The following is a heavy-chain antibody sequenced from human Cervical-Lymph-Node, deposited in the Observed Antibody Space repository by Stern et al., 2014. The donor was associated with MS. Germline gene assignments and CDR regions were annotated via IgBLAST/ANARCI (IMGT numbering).Heavy chain of an antibody. CDR2: ITPVFGTT. J-gene: IGHJ4*02. Sequence: QMQLVQSGAEVKKPGSSVKVSCKASGDPFSSYAINWVRQVPGQGIEWMGGITPVFGTTNYAQKFQGRVTITADKSTNTAYMELMTLRSEDTAVYYCARGGGLVGYFDYWGQGTLVSVSS. D-gene: IGHD1-26*01. CDR3: ARGGGLVGYFDY. CDR1: GDPFSSYA. V-gene: IGHV1-69*06.